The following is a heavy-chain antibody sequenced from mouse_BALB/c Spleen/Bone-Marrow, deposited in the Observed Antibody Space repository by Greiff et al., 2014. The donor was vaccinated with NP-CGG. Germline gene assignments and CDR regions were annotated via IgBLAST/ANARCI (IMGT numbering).Heavy chain of an antibody. CDR2: ITYDGSS. J-gene: IGHJ4*01. CDR1: GYSITNGYY. Sequence: VQLVESGPGLVKPSQSLSLTCSVTGYSITNGYYWNWIRQFPGNKLEWMAYITYDGSSDYNPSLKNRISITRDTSKNQFFLKLNSVTTEDTSTYYCAMGHYAMDYWGQGTSVTVSS. V-gene: IGHV3-6*02. CDR3: AMGHYAMDY.